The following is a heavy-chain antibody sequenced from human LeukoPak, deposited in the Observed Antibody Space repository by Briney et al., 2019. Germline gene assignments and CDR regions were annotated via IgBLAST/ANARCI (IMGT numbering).Heavy chain of an antibody. J-gene: IGHJ3*02. V-gene: IGHV5-51*01. CDR1: GYSFTSYW. D-gene: IGHD2-2*01. CDR3: ARACSTTGCSTGDAFDI. CDR2: VYPGDSDT. Sequence: RGESLKISCKGSGYSFTSYWIGWVRQMPGKGLEWMGIVYPGDSDTRYSPSFQGQVTISADKSISTAYLQWSSLKASDTAIYYCARACSTTGCSTGDAFDIWGQGTMVTVSS.